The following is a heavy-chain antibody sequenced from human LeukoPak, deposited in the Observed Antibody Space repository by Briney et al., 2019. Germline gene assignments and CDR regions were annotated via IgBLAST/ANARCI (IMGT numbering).Heavy chain of an antibody. CDR3: ARGENQYYDFWSGYCVN. Sequence: ASVKVSCKASGYTFTGYYMHRVRQAPGQGLEWMGWINPNSGGTNYAQKFQGRVTMTRDTSISTAYMELSRLRSDDTAVYYCARGENQYYDFWSGYCVNWGQGTLVTVSS. J-gene: IGHJ4*02. CDR2: INPNSGGT. CDR1: GYTFTGYY. V-gene: IGHV1-2*02. D-gene: IGHD3-3*01.